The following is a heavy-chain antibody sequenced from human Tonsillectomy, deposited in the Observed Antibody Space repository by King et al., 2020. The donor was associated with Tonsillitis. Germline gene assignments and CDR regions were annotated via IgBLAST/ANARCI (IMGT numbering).Heavy chain of an antibody. CDR1: GFTFSSYG. V-gene: IGHV3-30*02. D-gene: IGHD4-17*01. CDR2: ISYDGSNK. Sequence: VQLVESGGGVVQSGGSLRLSCAASGFTFSSYGMHWVRQAPGKGLKWVAYISYDGSNKYYADAVKGRFTITRDISKNTVYLQMSSLRVEDTAVYYCAKDRDSGDYDPLDHWGQGTLFTVS. J-gene: IGHJ4*02. CDR3: AKDRDSGDYDPLDH.